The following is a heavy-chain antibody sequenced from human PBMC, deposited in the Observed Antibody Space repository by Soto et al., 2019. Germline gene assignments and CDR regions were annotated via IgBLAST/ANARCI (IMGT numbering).Heavy chain of an antibody. V-gene: IGHV3-23*01. CDR2: IGGSVTGGRT. J-gene: IGHJ6*02. CDR1: GLTFSTYA. Sequence: EVHLLESGGDLVQPGGSLRLSCTASGLTFSTYAMSWVRQAPGKGLEWVSAIGGSVTGGRTYYADSVKGRFTIARANTTNTVDLQMNRLRADDTAVDYCGKSPGGLDGYNSDYYGMDVWGQGHTVHVSS. CDR3: GKSPGGLDGYNSDYYGMDV. D-gene: IGHD5-12*01.